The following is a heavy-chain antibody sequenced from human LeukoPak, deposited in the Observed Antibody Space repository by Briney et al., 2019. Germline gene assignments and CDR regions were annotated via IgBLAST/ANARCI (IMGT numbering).Heavy chain of an antibody. CDR2: IRYDGIHI. CDR3: AKDRVVSREPAAFDI. V-gene: IGHV3-30*02. CDR1: GFTLSSYG. Sequence: GGSPRLSCAASGFTLSSYGIHWVRQAPGKGLEWVAFIRYDGIHIYYADSVNGRFTISRDNSKNTLYLQMNSLRAEDTSVYYCAKDRVVSREPAAFDIWGQGTMVTVSS. D-gene: IGHD2-15*01. J-gene: IGHJ3*02.